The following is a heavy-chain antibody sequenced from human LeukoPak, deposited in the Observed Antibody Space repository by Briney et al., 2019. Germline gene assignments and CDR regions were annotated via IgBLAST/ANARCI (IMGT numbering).Heavy chain of an antibody. D-gene: IGHD2-2*02. CDR3: AKYVGPFAIVVVPAAIGISLAFDI. Sequence: QSGGSLRLSCAASGFTFSSYAMSWVRQAPGKGLEWVSAISGRGGSTFYADSVKGRFTISRDNSKNTLDLQMNSLRAEDTAVYYCAKYVGPFAIVVVPAAIGISLAFDIWGQGTMVTVSS. J-gene: IGHJ3*02. CDR2: ISGRGGST. V-gene: IGHV3-23*01. CDR1: GFTFSSYA.